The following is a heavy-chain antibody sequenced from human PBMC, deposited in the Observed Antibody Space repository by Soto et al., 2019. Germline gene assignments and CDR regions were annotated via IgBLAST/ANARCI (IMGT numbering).Heavy chain of an antibody. CDR2: ISGSGGTT. CDR3: AKRTDFWSGSFDY. Sequence: PGGSLRLSCAASGFTFTSYAMSWVRQAPGKGLEWVSAISGSGGTTYYADSVKGRFTISRDNSKNTLYLQMNSLRAEDTAVYYCAKRTDFWSGSFDYWGQGTLVTVSS. D-gene: IGHD3-3*01. J-gene: IGHJ4*02. CDR1: GFTFTSYA. V-gene: IGHV3-23*01.